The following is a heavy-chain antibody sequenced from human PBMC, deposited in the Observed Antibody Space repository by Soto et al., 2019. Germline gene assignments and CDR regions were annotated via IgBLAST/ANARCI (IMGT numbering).Heavy chain of an antibody. J-gene: IGHJ4*02. CDR3: ARGRGLYNSGRSQLDS. Sequence: GAXVKVSCKASXDSFSKYTVNXXRQAPRQGLEWMGGIIPRFGTTNYAPTLQDRVTITADESMNTVYMELSSLRSEDTALYYCARGRGLYNSGRSQLDSWGQGTLVTVSS. V-gene: IGHV1-69*13. D-gene: IGHD1-26*01. CDR1: XDSFSKYT. CDR2: IIPRFGTT.